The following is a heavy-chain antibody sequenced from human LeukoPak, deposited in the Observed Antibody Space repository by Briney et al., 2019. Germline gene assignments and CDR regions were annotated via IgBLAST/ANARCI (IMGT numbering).Heavy chain of an antibody. CDR3: ATEPTVGLLSGFDP. J-gene: IGHJ5*02. V-gene: IGHV1-18*01. CDR1: GGTFSSYA. Sequence: ASVKVSCKASGGTFSSYAISWVRQAPGQGLEWMGWISAYNGNTNYAQKLQGRVTMTEDTSTDTAYMELSSLRSEDTAVYYCATEPTVGLLSGFDPWGQGTLVTVSS. D-gene: IGHD4-11*01. CDR2: ISAYNGNT.